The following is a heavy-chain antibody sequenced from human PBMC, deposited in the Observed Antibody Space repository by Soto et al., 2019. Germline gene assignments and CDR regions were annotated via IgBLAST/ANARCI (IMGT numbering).Heavy chain of an antibody. CDR3: ARDATLYDSSGYYYLY. D-gene: IGHD3-22*01. CDR2: IIPLFGKP. Sequence: SVKVSCKASGGTFSRYAISWVRQAPGQGLEWMGWIIPLFGKPNYAQKFQGRVTITADESTSTAYMELSSLRSDDTAVYYCARDATLYDSSGYYYLYWGQGTLVTVSS. J-gene: IGHJ4*02. V-gene: IGHV1-69*13. CDR1: GGTFSRYA.